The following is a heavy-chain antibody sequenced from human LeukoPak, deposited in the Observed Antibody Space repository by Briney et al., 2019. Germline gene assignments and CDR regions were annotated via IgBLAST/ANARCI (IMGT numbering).Heavy chain of an antibody. CDR3: ARGALGGDLDY. Sequence: SETLSLTCAVYGGSFSGYYWSWIRQPPGKGLEWIGEINHSGSTNYNPSLKSRVTISVDTSKNQFSLKLSSVTAADTAVYYCARGALGGDLDYWGQGTLVTVSS. CDR2: INHSGST. CDR1: GGSFSGYY. J-gene: IGHJ4*02. D-gene: IGHD2-21*02. V-gene: IGHV4-34*01.